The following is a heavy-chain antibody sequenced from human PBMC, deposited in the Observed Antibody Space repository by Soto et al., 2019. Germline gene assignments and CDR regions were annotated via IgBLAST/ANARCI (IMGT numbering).Heavy chain of an antibody. D-gene: IGHD3-10*01. CDR1: GGPFRSYA. CDR3: ATLTAWFGDRFDP. V-gene: IGHV1-69*06. CDR2: IIPIFGTA. J-gene: IGHJ5*02. Sequence: SVKVSCKAAGGPFRSYAISWVRQAPGQGLEWMGGIIPIFGTANYAQKFQGRVTITADKSTSTAYIELSSLRSEDTAVYYCATLTAWFGDRFDPWGQGTLVTVSS.